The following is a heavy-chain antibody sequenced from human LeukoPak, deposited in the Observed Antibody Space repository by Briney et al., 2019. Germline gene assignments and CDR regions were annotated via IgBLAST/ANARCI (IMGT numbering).Heavy chain of an antibody. Sequence: ASVKVSCKASGYTFTGYYIHWVRQAPGQGLEWMRWINPNGGGTGYAQKFQGRVTMTRDTSISTAYMELSSLRSDDTAMFYCARDRGLFDYWGQGTLVAVSS. CDR2: INPNGGGT. V-gene: IGHV1-2*02. J-gene: IGHJ4*02. CDR1: GYTFTGYY. CDR3: ARDRGLFDY.